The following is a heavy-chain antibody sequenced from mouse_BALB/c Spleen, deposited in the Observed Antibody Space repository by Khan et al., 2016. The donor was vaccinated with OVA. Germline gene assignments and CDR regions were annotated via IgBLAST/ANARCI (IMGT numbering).Heavy chain of an antibody. V-gene: IGHV3-2*02. Sequence: EVQLQESGPGLVKPSQSLSLTCTVTGYSITSGYAWNCLRQFPGNQLEWRGYIGYSGVTNYTPSLNSRISITRDTTKNQFFLQLNSVTAEDTATYYCARENYLAYYLDYWGKGTTLTVSS. CDR1: GYSITSGYA. D-gene: IGHD1-1*01. CDR2: IGYSGVT. CDR3: ARENYLAYYLDY. J-gene: IGHJ2*01.